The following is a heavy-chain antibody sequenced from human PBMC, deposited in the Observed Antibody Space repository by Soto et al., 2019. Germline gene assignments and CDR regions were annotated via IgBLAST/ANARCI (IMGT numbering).Heavy chain of an antibody. Sequence: ASVKVSCKVSGYTLTELSMHWVRQAPGKGLEWMGGFYTEHGQTIYAQKFQGRVTMTEDTSTDTAYMELSSLRSEDTAVYYCATSPELGPYYIDSWGQGTLVTVSS. V-gene: IGHV1-24*01. CDR1: GYTLTELS. D-gene: IGHD1-7*01. CDR2: FYTEHGQT. CDR3: ATSPELGPYYIDS. J-gene: IGHJ4*02.